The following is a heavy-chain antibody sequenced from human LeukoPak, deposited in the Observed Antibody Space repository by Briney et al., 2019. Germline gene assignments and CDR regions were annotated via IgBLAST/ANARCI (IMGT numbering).Heavy chain of an antibody. Sequence: ASVKVSCTASGYTFTSYYMHWVRQAPGQGLEWMGIINPSGGSTSYAQKFQGRVTITADKSTSTAYMELSSLRSEDTAVYYCASEGYSSRGWQTFDYWGQGTLVTVSS. CDR1: GYTFTSYY. J-gene: IGHJ4*02. D-gene: IGHD6-13*01. CDR2: INPSGGST. CDR3: ASEGYSSRGWQTFDY. V-gene: IGHV1-46*01.